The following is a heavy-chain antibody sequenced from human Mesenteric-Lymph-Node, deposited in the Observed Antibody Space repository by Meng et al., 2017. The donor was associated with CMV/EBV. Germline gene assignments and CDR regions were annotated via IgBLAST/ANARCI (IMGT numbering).Heavy chain of an antibody. J-gene: IGHJ4*02. CDR2: MDPNSGNT. V-gene: IGHV1-8*03. CDR3: ARGHIGSWYLVDY. D-gene: IGHD6-13*01. Sequence: KASGYTFTTYYMHWVRQAPGQGLEWMGYMDPNSGNTGYAQKFQGRVTITRSTSLNTAYMELSSLRSEDTAVYYCARGHIGSWYLVDYWGQGTLVTVSS. CDR1: GYTFTTYY.